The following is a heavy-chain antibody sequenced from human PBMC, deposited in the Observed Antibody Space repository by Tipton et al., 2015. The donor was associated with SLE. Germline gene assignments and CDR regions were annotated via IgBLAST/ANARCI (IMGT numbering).Heavy chain of an antibody. J-gene: IGHJ6*03. V-gene: IGHV4-34*01. CDR1: GGSFGRYY. CDR3: ARGFGYYYNYLDV. D-gene: IGHD3-10*01. Sequence: TLSLTCALSGGSFGRYYWTWIRQSPGKGLEWIGEVSHSGDTNYTPSLKSRVSISVDTSKNLFFLKLTSVTAADTAVYFCARGFGYYYNYLDVWGKGTTVIVSS. CDR2: VSHSGDT.